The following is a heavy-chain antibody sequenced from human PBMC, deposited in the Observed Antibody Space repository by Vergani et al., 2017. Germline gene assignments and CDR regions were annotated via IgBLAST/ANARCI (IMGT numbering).Heavy chain of an antibody. V-gene: IGHV4-31*03. CDR3: ARDARLGYGDYGGVFDD. D-gene: IGHD4-17*01. CDR1: GGSISSGGYY. Sequence: QVQLQESGPGLVKPSQTLSLTCTVSGGSISSGGYYWSWIRQHPGKGLEWIGYIYHSGSTYYNPSLKSRVTISVDTSKSQFSLKLSSVTAADTGVYYCARDARLGYGDYGGVFDDWGQGTLVTVSS. CDR2: IYHSGST. J-gene: IGHJ4*02.